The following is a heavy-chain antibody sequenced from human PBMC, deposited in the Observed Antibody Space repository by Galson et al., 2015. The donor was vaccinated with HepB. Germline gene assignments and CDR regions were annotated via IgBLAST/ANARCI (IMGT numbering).Heavy chain of an antibody. V-gene: IGHV1-3*01. CDR3: ARVGAPYYYDSSGYLSYYYYYMDV. Sequence: SVKVSCKASGYTFTSYAMHWVRQAPGQRLEWMGWINAGNGNTKYSQKFQGRVTITRDTSASTAYMELSSLRSEDTAVYYCARVGAPYYYDSSGYLSYYYYYMDVWGKGTTVTVSS. CDR2: INAGNGNT. J-gene: IGHJ6*03. D-gene: IGHD3-22*01. CDR1: GYTFTSYA.